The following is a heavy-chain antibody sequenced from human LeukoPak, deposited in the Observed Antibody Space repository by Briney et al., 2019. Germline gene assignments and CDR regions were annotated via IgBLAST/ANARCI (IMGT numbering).Heavy chain of an antibody. CDR1: GGTFSSYA. V-gene: IGHV1-69*04. CDR3: AMTYYDFWSGRYYFDY. J-gene: IGHJ4*02. Sequence: ASVKVSCKASGGTFSSYAISWVRQAPGQGLEWMGRIIPILGIANYAQKFQGRVTITADKSTSTAYMELSSLRSEDTAVYYCAMTYYDFWSGRYYFDYWGQGTLVTVSS. CDR2: IIPILGIA. D-gene: IGHD3-3*01.